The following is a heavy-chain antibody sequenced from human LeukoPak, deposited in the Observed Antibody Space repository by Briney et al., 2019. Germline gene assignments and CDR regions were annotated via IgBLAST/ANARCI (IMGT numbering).Heavy chain of an antibody. V-gene: IGHV3-23*01. D-gene: IGHD1-26*01. CDR3: AKVRGSGSSYYYYGMDV. CDR2: ISGSGGST. J-gene: IGHJ6*02. CDR1: GFTFSSYA. Sequence: GGSLRLSCAASGFTFSSYAMSWVRQAPGRGLEWVSAISGSGGSTYYADSVKGRFTISRDNSKNTLYLQMNSLRAEDTAVYYCAKVRGSGSSYYYYGMDVWGQGTTVTVSS.